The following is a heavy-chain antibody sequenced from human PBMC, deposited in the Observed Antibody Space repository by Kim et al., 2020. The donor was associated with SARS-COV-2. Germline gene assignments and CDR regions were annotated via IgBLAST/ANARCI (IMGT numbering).Heavy chain of an antibody. V-gene: IGHV1-2*02. CDR1: GYTFTGYY. Sequence: ASVKVSCKASGYTFTGYYMHWVRQAPGQGLEWMGWINPNSGGTNYAQKFQGRVTMTRDTSISTAYMELSRLRSDDTAVYYCARAYYYDSSGYSYYFDYWGQGTLVTVSS. D-gene: IGHD3-22*01. J-gene: IGHJ4*02. CDR3: ARAYYYDSSGYSYYFDY. CDR2: INPNSGGT.